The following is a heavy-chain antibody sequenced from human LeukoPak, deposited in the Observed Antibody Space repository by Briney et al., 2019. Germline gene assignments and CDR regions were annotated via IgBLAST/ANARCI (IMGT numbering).Heavy chain of an antibody. D-gene: IGHD1-26*01. V-gene: IGHV4-59*01. CDR1: GGSISSYY. CDR3: ARAGSGSYYGAQYYFDY. CDR2: IYYSGST. Sequence: PSETLSLTCTVSGGSISSYYWSWIRQPPGKGLEWIGYIYYSGSTNYNPSLKSRVTISVDTSKNQFSLKLSSVTAADTAVYYCARAGSGSYYGAQYYFDYWGQGTLVTVSS. J-gene: IGHJ4*02.